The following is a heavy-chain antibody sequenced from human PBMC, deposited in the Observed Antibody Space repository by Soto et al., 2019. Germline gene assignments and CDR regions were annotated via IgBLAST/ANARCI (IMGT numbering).Heavy chain of an antibody. D-gene: IGHD3-3*01. J-gene: IGHJ4*02. CDR1: GGSISSGGYY. CDR3: AAEVGFGPLFDY. CDR2: IYYSGST. Sequence: QVQLQESGPGLVKPSQTLSLTCTVSGGSISSGGYYWSWIRQHPGKGLEYIGYIYYSGSTYYNPSLKSRVAISVDTSKNQFSLKLTSVTAADTAVYYCAAEVGFGPLFDYWGQGTLVSVS. V-gene: IGHV4-31*03.